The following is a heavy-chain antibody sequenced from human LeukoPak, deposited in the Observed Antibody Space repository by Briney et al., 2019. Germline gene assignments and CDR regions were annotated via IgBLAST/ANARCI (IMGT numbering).Heavy chain of an antibody. J-gene: IGHJ4*02. D-gene: IGHD4-17*01. CDR1: GYTFTSYA. CDR2: IIPIFGTA. Sequence: SVKVSCKASGYTFTSYAISWVRQAPGQGLEWMGGIIPIFGTANYAQKFQGRVTITADESTSTAYMELSSLRSEDTAVYYCASSYGDYVLWVYWGQGTLVTVSS. CDR3: ASSYGDYVLWVY. V-gene: IGHV1-69*13.